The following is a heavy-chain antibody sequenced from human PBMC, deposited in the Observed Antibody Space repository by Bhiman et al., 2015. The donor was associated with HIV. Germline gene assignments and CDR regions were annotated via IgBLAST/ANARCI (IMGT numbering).Heavy chain of an antibody. D-gene: IGHD3-10*01. Sequence: EVQLVESGGGLVQPGGSLRLSCAASGFTFSSYSMNWVRQAPGKGLEWVSYISSSSSTMYYADSVKGRFTISRDNAKNSLYLQMNSLRAEDTAVYYCASGSGSVNFDYWGQGTLVTVSS. J-gene: IGHJ4*02. CDR3: ASGSGSVNFDY. V-gene: IGHV3-48*01. CDR2: ISSSSSTM. CDR1: GFTFSSYS.